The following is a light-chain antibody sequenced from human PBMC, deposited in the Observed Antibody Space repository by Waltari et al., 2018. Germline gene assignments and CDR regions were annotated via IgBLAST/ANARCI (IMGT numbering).Light chain of an antibody. CDR2: GAS. CDR1: QSVRTD. V-gene: IGKV3-20*01. Sequence: ELVLTQSPATLSLSPGARPTLSCRASQSVRTDLAWYQQKHGQAPRLLIYGASTRATGIPDRFSGSGSGTDFSLTISRLEPEDAAVYYWQNHERLPATFGQGTKVEIK. CDR3: QNHERLPAT. J-gene: IGKJ1*01.